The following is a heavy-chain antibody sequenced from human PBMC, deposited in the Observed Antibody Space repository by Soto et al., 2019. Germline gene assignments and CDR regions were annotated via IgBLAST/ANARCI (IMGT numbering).Heavy chain of an antibody. CDR1: GGSFSGYD. D-gene: IGHD2-8*02. CDR2: INHSGST. V-gene: IGHV4-34*01. J-gene: IGHJ4*02. Sequence: PSETKCLTCTVYGGSFSGYDGSWIRQNPGKGLEWIGEINHSGSTNYNPSLKSRVTISVDTSKNQFSLKLTSVTAADTAVYYCARDKITGLFDYWGQGTLVTVSS. CDR3: ARDKITGLFDY.